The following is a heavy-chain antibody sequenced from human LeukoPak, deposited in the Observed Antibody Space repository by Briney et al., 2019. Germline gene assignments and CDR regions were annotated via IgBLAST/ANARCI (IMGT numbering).Heavy chain of an antibody. D-gene: IGHD3-3*01. Sequence: GGSLRLSFVGSGFTFDDYGMSWVPQAPGKGLEWVSGINWNSGTMGYAVSVTGRVTISRDNAKKSLYLEMNSLRRDDTAFYYCTKSRHYDFWTTYPDSWGQGTLVTVSS. J-gene: IGHJ5*01. CDR2: INWNSGTM. CDR1: GFTFDDYG. CDR3: TKSRHYDFWTTYPDS. V-gene: IGHV3-9*01.